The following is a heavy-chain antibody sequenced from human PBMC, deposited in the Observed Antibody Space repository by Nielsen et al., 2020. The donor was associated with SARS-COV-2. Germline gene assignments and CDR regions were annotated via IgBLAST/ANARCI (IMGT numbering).Heavy chain of an antibody. CDR1: GGSISSYY. CDR2: IYYSGST. Sequence: SETLSLTCTVSGGSISSYYWSWIRQPPGKGLEWIGYIYYSGSTNYNPSLKSRVTISVDTSKNQFSLKLSSVTAADTAVYYCAREGSALFGGMDVWGQGTTVTVSS. J-gene: IGHJ6*02. D-gene: IGHD3-10*02. V-gene: IGHV4-59*12. CDR3: AREGSALFGGMDV.